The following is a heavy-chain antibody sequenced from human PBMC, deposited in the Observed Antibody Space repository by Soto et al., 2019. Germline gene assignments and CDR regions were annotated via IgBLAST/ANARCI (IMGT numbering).Heavy chain of an antibody. CDR1: GGSISSSSYY. V-gene: IGHV4-39*01. J-gene: IGHJ4*02. D-gene: IGHD4-17*01. Sequence: LSLTCTVSGGSISSSSYYWGWIRQPPGKGLEWIGSIYYSGSTYYNPSLKSRVTISVDTSKNQFSLKLSSVTAADTAVYYCARQTYGDSRDFDYWGQGTLVTVS. CDR2: IYYSGST. CDR3: ARQTYGDSRDFDY.